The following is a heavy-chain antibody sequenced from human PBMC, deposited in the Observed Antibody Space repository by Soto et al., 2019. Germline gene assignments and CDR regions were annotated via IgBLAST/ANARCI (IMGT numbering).Heavy chain of an antibody. Sequence: PGGSLRLSCAASGFTFSKAWMSWVRQAPGKGLEWVGRIKSKTDGGTTDYAAPVKGRFTISRDDSKNTLYLQMNSLKTEDTAVYYCTTDTTVTTADKRFDPWGQGTLVTVSS. J-gene: IGHJ5*02. D-gene: IGHD4-17*01. CDR1: GFTFSKAW. V-gene: IGHV3-15*01. CDR2: IKSKTDGGTT. CDR3: TTDTTVTTADKRFDP.